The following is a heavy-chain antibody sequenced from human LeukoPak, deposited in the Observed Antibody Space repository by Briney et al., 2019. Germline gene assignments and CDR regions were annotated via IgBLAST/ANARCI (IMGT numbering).Heavy chain of an antibody. CDR1: GYTFTGYY. CDR2: INPKSGGT. V-gene: IGHV1-2*02. Sequence: GASVKVSCKASGYTFTGYYMHWVRQAPGQGLEWMGWINPKSGGTSYAQKFQGRVTVTRDTSISTAYMELSRLTSDDTAVYYCARANDAFDIWGQGTMVTVSS. J-gene: IGHJ3*02. CDR3: ARANDAFDI.